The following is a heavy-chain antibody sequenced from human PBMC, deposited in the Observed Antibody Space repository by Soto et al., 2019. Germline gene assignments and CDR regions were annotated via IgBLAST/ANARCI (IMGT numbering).Heavy chain of an antibody. J-gene: IGHJ4*02. Sequence: ASVKVACTASGYTFTSYGISWVRQAPGQGLEWMGWISAYNGNTNYAQKLQGRVTMTTDTSTSTAYMELRSLRSDDTAVYYCARDTALRFLEWSGPYPYFDYWGQGTLVPVSS. V-gene: IGHV1-18*01. CDR2: ISAYNGNT. D-gene: IGHD3-3*01. CDR3: ARDTALRFLEWSGPYPYFDY. CDR1: GYTFTSYG.